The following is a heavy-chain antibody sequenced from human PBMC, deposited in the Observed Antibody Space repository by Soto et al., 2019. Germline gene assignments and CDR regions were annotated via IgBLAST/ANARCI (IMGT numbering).Heavy chain of an antibody. J-gene: IGHJ4*02. CDR2: IVVGSGNT. Sequence: QMQLVQSGPEVKKPGTSVKVSCKASGFTFTSSAVQWVRQARGQRLEWIGWIVVGSGNTHYAQKFQQRVTSTRDMSTSTAYMELSSLRAEDTAVYYCAADHGDFWSGYSDSWGQGTLVT. V-gene: IGHV1-58*01. CDR1: GFTFTSSA. CDR3: AADHGDFWSGYSDS. D-gene: IGHD3-3*01.